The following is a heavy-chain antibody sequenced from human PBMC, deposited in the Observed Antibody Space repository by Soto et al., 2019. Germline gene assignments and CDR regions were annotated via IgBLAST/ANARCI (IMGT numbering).Heavy chain of an antibody. CDR1: GFTFSSYW. V-gene: IGHV3-74*03. CDR3: ARDNNWSYDS. Sequence: PGGSLRHSCAASGFTFSSYWMHWVRQAPGEGLVWVSYIKPDGSRTKDADSVKGRFTISRDNARNTLYLRMNSLRAEDTAVYYCARDNNWSYDSWGRGTLVTVSS. CDR2: IKPDGSRT. D-gene: IGHD1-1*01. J-gene: IGHJ4*02.